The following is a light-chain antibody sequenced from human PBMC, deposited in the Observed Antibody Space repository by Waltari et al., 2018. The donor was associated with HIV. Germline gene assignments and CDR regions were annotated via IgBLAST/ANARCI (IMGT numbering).Light chain of an antibody. Sequence: QSVLTQPPSVSAAPGQKVTISCSGSSSNIGQNYVSWYQQLPGTAPKLLIYENDKRPSGIPDRFSGSKSGTSATLGITGLQTGDEAHYYCGTWDSGLSTGGVFGGGTKLTVL. CDR1: SSNIGQNY. CDR2: END. V-gene: IGLV1-51*02. J-gene: IGLJ3*02. CDR3: GTWDSGLSTGGV.